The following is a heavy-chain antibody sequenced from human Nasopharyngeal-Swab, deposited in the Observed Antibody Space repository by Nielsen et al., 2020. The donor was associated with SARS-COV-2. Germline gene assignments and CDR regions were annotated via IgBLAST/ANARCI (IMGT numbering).Heavy chain of an antibody. V-gene: IGHV4-39*01. D-gene: IGHD6-13*01. J-gene: IGHJ5*02. CDR2: IYYSGST. Sequence: RQAPGKGLEWIGSIYYSGSTYYNPSLKSRVTTSVDTSKNQFSLKLSSLTAADTAVYYCARWRIAAAGNNWFDPWGQGTLVTVSS. CDR3: ARWRIAAAGNNWFDP.